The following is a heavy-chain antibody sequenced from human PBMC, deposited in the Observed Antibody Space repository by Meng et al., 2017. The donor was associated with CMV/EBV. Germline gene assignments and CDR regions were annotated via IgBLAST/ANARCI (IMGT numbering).Heavy chain of an antibody. D-gene: IGHD2-2*02. Sequence: GGSLRLSRKASGYTFTGYYMHWVRQAPGQGLEWMGWINPNSGGTNYAQKFQGRVTMTRDTSISTAYMELSRLRSDDTAVYYCARGAVVVPAAIVSDWFDPWGQGTLVTVSS. V-gene: IGHV1-2*02. CDR2: INPNSGGT. CDR3: ARGAVVVPAAIVSDWFDP. J-gene: IGHJ5*02. CDR1: GYTFTGYY.